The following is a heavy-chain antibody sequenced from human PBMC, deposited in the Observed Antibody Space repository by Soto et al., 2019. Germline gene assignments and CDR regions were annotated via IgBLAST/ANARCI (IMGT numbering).Heavy chain of an antibody. CDR2: IYYSGST. CDR3: ARAPVWSGYWYYYYGMDV. J-gene: IGHJ6*02. V-gene: IGHV4-59*01. CDR1: GGSIISYY. Sequence: SETLSLTCTVSGGSIISYYWSWSRQPPGKGLEWIGYIYYSGSTNYNPSLKSRVTISVDTSKNQFSLRLSSVTAADTAVYYCARAPVWSGYWYYYYGMDVWGQGTTVTVSS. D-gene: IGHD3-3*01.